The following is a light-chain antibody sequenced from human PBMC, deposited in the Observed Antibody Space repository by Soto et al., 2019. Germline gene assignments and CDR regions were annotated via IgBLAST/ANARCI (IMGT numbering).Light chain of an antibody. J-gene: IGLJ1*01. CDR1: SSNIGRNT. V-gene: IGLV1-44*01. Sequence: QSVLTQPPSASGTPGQRVTISCSGSSSNIGRNTVNWYQQLPGTAPRLLLYGNNERPSGVPDRFSGSKSGTSASLAISGLQSEDEADYYCAAWDDSLNSHVFGTGTKLTVL. CDR2: GNN. CDR3: AAWDDSLNSHV.